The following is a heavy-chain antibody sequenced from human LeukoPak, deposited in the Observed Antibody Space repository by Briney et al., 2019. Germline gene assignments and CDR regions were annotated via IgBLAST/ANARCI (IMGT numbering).Heavy chain of an antibody. CDR3: AKDIPLYVPYYYYYGMDV. Sequence: GGSLRLSCAASGFTFSSYGMHWVRQAPGKGLEGVAVISYDGSNKYYADSVKGRFTISRDNSKNTLYLQMNSLRAEDTAVYYCAKDIPLYVPYYYYYGMDVWGQGTTVTVSS. CDR1: GFTFSSYG. CDR2: ISYDGSNK. D-gene: IGHD2-2*02. J-gene: IGHJ6*02. V-gene: IGHV3-30*18.